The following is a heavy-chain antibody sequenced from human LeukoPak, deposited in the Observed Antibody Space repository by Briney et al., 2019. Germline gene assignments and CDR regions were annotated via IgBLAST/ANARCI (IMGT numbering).Heavy chain of an antibody. CDR3: AKSKVITFGGVIPSFDY. CDR2: ISGSGGST. Sequence: PGGSLRLSCAASGFTFSSYAMSWVRQAPGKGLEWVSAISGSGGSTYYADSVKGRFTISRDNSKNTLYLQMNSLRAEDTAVYYCAKSKVITFGGVIPSFDYWGQGTLVTVSS. V-gene: IGHV3-23*01. J-gene: IGHJ4*02. CDR1: GFTFSSYA. D-gene: IGHD3-16*02.